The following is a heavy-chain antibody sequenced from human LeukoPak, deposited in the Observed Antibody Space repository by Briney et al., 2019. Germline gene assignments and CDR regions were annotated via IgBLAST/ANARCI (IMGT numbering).Heavy chain of an antibody. V-gene: IGHV3-23*01. Sequence: GGSLRLSCAASGFTFSSYAMGWVRQAPGKGLEWVSAISGSGGSTYYADSVKGRFTISRDNSKNTLYLQMNSLRAEDAAVYYCAKDPEQYWFDPWGQGTLVTVSS. CDR2: ISGSGGST. D-gene: IGHD6-19*01. J-gene: IGHJ5*02. CDR1: GFTFSSYA. CDR3: AKDPEQYWFDP.